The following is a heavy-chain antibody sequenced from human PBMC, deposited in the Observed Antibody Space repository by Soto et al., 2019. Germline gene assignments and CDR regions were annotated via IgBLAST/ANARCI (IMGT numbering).Heavy chain of an antibody. Sequence: QVQLQESGPGLVKPSETLSLTCTVSGGSINSYYWCWHRQPPGKGLVLIGQIYYSGRTNYNPSLTSRVTRSVDRSKNQFSPRLRSLTAAATAVYYCAMAHTTLYYWFDPWGQGPLVTGSS. CDR3: AMAHTTLYYWFDP. J-gene: IGHJ5*02. CDR2: IYYSGRT. D-gene: IGHD3-16*02. V-gene: IGHV4-59*08. CDR1: GGSINSYY.